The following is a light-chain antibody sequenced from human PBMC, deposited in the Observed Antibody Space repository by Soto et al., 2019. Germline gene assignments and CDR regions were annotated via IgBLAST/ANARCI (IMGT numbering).Light chain of an antibody. CDR1: QSVTSNY. J-gene: IGKJ5*01. CDR2: GAS. Sequence: EIVLTQSPGTLSLSPGERATLSCRASQSVTSNYLAWYQQKPGQAPRLLIYGASTRATGIPDRFSGSGSGTDVTLTISRLEPEDFAVYYCHQYGSSGTVFGQGTRLEIK. V-gene: IGKV3-20*01. CDR3: HQYGSSGTV.